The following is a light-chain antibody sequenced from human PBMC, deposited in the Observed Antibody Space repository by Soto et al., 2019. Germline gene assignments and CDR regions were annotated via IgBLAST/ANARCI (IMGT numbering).Light chain of an antibody. CDR3: SSYTSSSTPVV. J-gene: IGLJ2*01. Sequence: QSVLTQTASVSGSPGQSITISCTGTSSDGGGYNYVSWYQQHPGKAPKLMIYDVSNRPSGVSNRFSGSKSGNTASLTISGLQAADEADYYCSSYTSSSTPVVFGGGTQLTVL. CDR1: SSDGGGYNY. CDR2: DVS. V-gene: IGLV2-14*01.